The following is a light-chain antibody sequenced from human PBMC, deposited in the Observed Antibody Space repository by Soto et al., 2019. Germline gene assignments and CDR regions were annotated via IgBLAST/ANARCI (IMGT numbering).Light chain of an antibody. CDR2: KAS. J-gene: IGKJ5*01. CDR1: ESISSL. Sequence: DNQMTHYTSTLSATEGARITITCRASESISSLLAWYQQKPVKAPKLLIYKASSLESGVPSRFSGSGSGTEFTLTISSLQPDDFATYYCQQYTSHPITFRQVTRLE. CDR3: QQYTSHPIT. V-gene: IGKV1-5*03.